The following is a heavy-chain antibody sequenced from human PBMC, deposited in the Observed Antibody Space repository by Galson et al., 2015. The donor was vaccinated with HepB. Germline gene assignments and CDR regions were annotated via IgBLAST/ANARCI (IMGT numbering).Heavy chain of an antibody. Sequence: SLRLSCAASGFTFSSYGMHWVRQAPGKGLEWVAVIWYDGSNKYYADSVKGRFTISRDNSKNTLYLQMNSLRAEDTAVYYCAGDRSFVHPTHLRTVTPYFDYWGQGTLVTVSS. CDR2: IWYDGSNK. CDR3: AGDRSFVHPTHLRTVTPYFDY. V-gene: IGHV3-33*01. CDR1: GFTFSSYG. J-gene: IGHJ4*02. D-gene: IGHD4-17*01.